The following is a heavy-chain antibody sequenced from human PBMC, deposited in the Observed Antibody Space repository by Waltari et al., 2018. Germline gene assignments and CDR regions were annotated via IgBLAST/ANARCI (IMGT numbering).Heavy chain of an antibody. Sequence: EGQLVESGGGLVKPGGSLRLSCVASGFSFSDAWMNWVRQAPGKGLEWVGRIKRQSDCGTTGYATPVKGRFIISRDDSKNTLSLQMNSLKTEDTAVYYCTTGRDEIWGQGSLVTVSS. CDR1: GFSFSDAW. CDR3: TTGRDEI. V-gene: IGHV3-15*07. J-gene: IGHJ4*02. CDR2: IKRQSDCGTT.